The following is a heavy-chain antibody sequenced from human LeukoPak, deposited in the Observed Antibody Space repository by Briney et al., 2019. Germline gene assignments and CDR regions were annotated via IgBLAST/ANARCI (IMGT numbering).Heavy chain of an antibody. CDR1: GFTFSSYG. D-gene: IGHD2-2*01. V-gene: IGHV3-30*02. CDR3: AKGSSTSIDY. J-gene: IGHJ4*02. CDR2: IRYDGSNK. Sequence: GGSLRLFCAASGFTFSSYGMHWVRQAPGKGLEGVAFIRYDGSNKYYADSVKGRFTISRDNSKNTLYLQMNSLRAEDTAVYYCAKGSSTSIDYWGQGTLVTVSS.